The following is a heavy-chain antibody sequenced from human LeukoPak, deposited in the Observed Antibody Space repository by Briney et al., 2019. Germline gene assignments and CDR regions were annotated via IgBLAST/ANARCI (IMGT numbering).Heavy chain of an antibody. Sequence: GASVKVSCKASGYTFTGYYMHWVRQAPGQGLEWMGWINPNSGGTNYAQKFQGRVTMTRDKSIRTAYMELSRLTSDDTAVYYCARFSNGGIRGEASDYWGQGTLVTVSS. CDR2: INPNSGGT. D-gene: IGHD6-13*01. J-gene: IGHJ4*02. V-gene: IGHV1-2*02. CDR1: GYTFTGYY. CDR3: ARFSNGGIRGEASDY.